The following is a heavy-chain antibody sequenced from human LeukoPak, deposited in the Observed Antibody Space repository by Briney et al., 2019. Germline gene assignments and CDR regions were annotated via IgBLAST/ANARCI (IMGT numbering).Heavy chain of an antibody. J-gene: IGHJ4*02. D-gene: IGHD6-19*01. CDR3: ARRRSEEFDFDC. Sequence: VSVKVSCNASGYIFSTYGISWVRQAPGQGLEWMGCISGYNGNTNYAQKLQGRVTMTTDTSTSTAYMELRSLRSDDTAVYYCARRRSEEFDFDCWGQGTLVTVSS. CDR2: ISGYNGNT. CDR1: GYIFSTYG. V-gene: IGHV1-18*01.